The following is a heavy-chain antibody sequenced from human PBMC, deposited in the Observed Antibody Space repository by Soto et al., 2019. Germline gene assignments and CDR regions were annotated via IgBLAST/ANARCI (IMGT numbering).Heavy chain of an antibody. CDR3: TRRDRSCFNY. CDR2: IYYSGST. J-gene: IGHJ4*02. Sequence: SELLSLPCTVWCGSVNSSSYYCGCIRKPPGKGLEWIGCIYYSGSTLCNPSLKSRVTISVDTSKNQFSLKLSSVTAADTAVYYCTRRDRSCFNYSGPGSLVTVSS. V-gene: IGHV4-39*07. CDR1: CGSVNSSSYY.